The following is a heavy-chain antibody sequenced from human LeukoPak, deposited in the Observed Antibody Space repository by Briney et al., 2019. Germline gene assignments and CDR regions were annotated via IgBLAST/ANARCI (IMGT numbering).Heavy chain of an antibody. D-gene: IGHD3-22*01. J-gene: IGHJ5*02. CDR1: GYTFTGHY. CDR2: INTNSGGT. V-gene: IGHV1-2*02. Sequence: GASVKVSCKASGYTFTGHYMHWVRQAPGQGLEWMGWINTNSGGTNYAQKFQGRVTMTRDTSISTAYMELSRLRSDDTAVYYCARVRYYDSSGYYNWFDPWGQGTLVTVSS. CDR3: ARVRYYDSSGYYNWFDP.